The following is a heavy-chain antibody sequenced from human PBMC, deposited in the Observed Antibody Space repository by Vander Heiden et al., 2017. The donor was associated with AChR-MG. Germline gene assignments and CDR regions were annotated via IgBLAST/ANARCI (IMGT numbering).Heavy chain of an antibody. Sequence: QVQLVQSGAAVTKPGASVTVSCKASGYTFSDYYIYWVRQAPGQGLEWMGWIDPKSGGTNYAQNFQGRVTVTSDSSISTASLELSRLRSDDTGFYYCARGSAAGPINSFDPWGQGTLVTVSS. CDR3: ARGSAAGPINSFDP. CDR2: IDPKSGGT. CDR1: GYTFSDYY. D-gene: IGHD6-13*01. J-gene: IGHJ5*02. V-gene: IGHV1-2*02.